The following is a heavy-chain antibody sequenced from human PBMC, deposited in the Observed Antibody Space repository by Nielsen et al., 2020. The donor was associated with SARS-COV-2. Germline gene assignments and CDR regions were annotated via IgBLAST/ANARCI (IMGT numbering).Heavy chain of an antibody. CDR3: ARIGYSSSWYGNWFDP. Sequence: SETLSLTCTVSGGSISTSTYYWGWIRQPPGKGLEWIGSIYYSGSTNYNPSLKSRVTISVDKSKNQFSLKLSSVTAADTAVYYCARIGYSSSWYGNWFDPWGQGTLVTVSS. D-gene: IGHD6-13*01. CDR1: GGSISTSTYY. CDR2: IYYSGST. J-gene: IGHJ5*02. V-gene: IGHV4-39*07.